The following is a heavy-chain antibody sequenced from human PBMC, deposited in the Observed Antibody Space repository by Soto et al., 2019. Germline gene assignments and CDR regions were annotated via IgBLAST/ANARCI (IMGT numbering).Heavy chain of an antibody. CDR1: GFSLPARGVG. CDR3: ARSYCTASRCYGLDY. Sequence: SGPPLVNPSQTVTLTCTFSGFSLPARGVGVGWIRQPPGKALEWLALLYWDDDKRYSPSVQTRLTITKDTSKNQVVLTMTNMDSVDTATYYCARSYCTASRCYGLDYWGQGTLVTVSS. CDR2: LYWDDDK. D-gene: IGHD2-8*02. J-gene: IGHJ4*02. V-gene: IGHV2-5*02.